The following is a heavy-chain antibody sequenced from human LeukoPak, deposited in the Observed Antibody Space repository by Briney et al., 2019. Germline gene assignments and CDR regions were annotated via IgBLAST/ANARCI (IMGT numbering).Heavy chain of an antibody. Sequence: PSETLSLTCTVSGGSISSYYWNWIRQPPGKGLERVGYIHYSGSTNYNPSLKSRVTISLDTSKNQFSLKLSSVTAADTAVYYCARAGYFYDSSGFRWFDPWGQGTLVTVSS. V-gene: IGHV4-59*01. CDR3: ARAGYFYDSSGFRWFDP. D-gene: IGHD3-22*01. CDR1: GGSISSYY. CDR2: IHYSGST. J-gene: IGHJ5*02.